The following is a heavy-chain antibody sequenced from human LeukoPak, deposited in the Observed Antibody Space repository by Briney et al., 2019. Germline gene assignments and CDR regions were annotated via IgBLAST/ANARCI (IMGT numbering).Heavy chain of an antibody. D-gene: IGHD2-2*02. CDR1: GGSISSGDYY. V-gene: IGHV4-30-4*08. Sequence: PSQTLSLTCTVSGGSISSGDYYWSWIRQPPGKGLEWIGYIYYSGSPYYNPSLKSRVTISVDTSKNQFSLKLSSVTAADTAVYYCASIPKSGCFQHWGQGTLVTVSS. CDR3: ASIPKSGCFQH. CDR2: IYYSGSP. J-gene: IGHJ1*01.